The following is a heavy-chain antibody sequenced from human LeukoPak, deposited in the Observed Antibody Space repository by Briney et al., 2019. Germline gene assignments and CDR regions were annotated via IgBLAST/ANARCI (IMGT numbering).Heavy chain of an antibody. CDR2: ISGSGGST. D-gene: IGHD2-8*01. CDR1: GFTFSSYD. CDR3: AKNRCTNGVCYAIGPFDI. J-gene: IGHJ3*02. V-gene: IGHV3-23*01. Sequence: PGGSLRLSCAASGFTFSSYDMSWVRQAPGKGLEWVSAISGSGGSTYYADSVKGRFTISRDNSKNTLYLRMNSLRAEDTAVYYCAKNRCTNGVCYAIGPFDIWGQGTMVTVSS.